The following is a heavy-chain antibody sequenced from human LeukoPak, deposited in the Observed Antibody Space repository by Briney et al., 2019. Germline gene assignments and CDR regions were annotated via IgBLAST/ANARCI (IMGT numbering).Heavy chain of an antibody. Sequence: ASVKVSCKASGYTFTSYGISWVRQAPGQGLEWMGWISAYNGNTNYAQKLQGRVTMTTDTSTSTAYMELRSLRSDDTAVYYCARDRYGSGSYCSAFDIWGQGTMVTVSS. CDR3: ARDRYGSGSYCSAFDI. CDR2: ISAYNGNT. V-gene: IGHV1-18*01. D-gene: IGHD3-10*01. CDR1: GYTFTSYG. J-gene: IGHJ3*02.